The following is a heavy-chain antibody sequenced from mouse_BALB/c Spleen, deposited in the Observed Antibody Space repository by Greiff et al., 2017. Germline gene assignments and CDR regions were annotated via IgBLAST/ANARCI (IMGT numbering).Heavy chain of an antibody. CDR3: ARSGSYGSSPYYFDY. V-gene: IGHV1-82*01. D-gene: IGHD1-1*01. CDR1: GYAFSSSW. Sequence: VKLQESGPELVKPGASVKISCKASGYAFSSSWMNWVKQRPGQGLEWIGRIYPGDGDTNYNGKFKGKATLTADKSSSTAYMQLSSLTSVDSAVYFCARSGSYGSSPYYFDYWGQGTTLTVSS. J-gene: IGHJ2*01. CDR2: IYPGDGDT.